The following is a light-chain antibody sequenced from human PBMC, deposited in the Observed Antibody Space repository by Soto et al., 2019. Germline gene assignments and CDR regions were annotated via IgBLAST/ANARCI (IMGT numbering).Light chain of an antibody. J-gene: IGLJ2*01. CDR3: SSYTSSSTLV. CDR2: EVS. V-gene: IGLV2-14*01. CDR1: SSDVGGYNY. Sequence: QSALTQPASVSGSPGQSITISCTGTSSDVGGYNYVSWYQQHPGKAPKLLIYEVSNRPSGVSYRFSGSKSGNPASLTISGRQAEDEADYYCSSYTSSSTLVFGGGTKLTVL.